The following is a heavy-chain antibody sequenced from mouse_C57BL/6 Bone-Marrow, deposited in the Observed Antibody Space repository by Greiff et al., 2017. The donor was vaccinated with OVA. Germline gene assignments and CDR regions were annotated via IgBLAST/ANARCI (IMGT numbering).Heavy chain of an antibody. V-gene: IGHV1-15*01. CDR3: TRGYSNYYSMDY. CDR1: GYTFTDYE. CDR2: IDPETGGN. Sequence: VQLQQSGAELVRPGASVTLSCKASGYTFTDYEMHWVKQTPVHGLEWIGAIDPETGGNAYNQKFKGKAILTADKASSTAYMELRSLTSEDSAVDYCTRGYSNYYSMDYWGQGTAVTVSS. J-gene: IGHJ4*01. D-gene: IGHD2-5*01.